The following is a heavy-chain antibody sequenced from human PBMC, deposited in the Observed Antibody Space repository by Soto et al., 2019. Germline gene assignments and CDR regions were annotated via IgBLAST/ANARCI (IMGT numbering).Heavy chain of an antibody. CDR1: GFTFSSYG. CDR2: IWYDGSNK. D-gene: IGHD3-3*01. Sequence: GGSLRLSCAASGFTFSSYGMHWVRQAPGKGLEWVAVIWYDGSNKYYADSVKGRFTISRDNSKNTLYLQMNSLRAEDTAVYYCARGEYYDFWSGPPGFDYWGQGTLVTVSS. CDR3: ARGEYYDFWSGPPGFDY. V-gene: IGHV3-33*01. J-gene: IGHJ4*02.